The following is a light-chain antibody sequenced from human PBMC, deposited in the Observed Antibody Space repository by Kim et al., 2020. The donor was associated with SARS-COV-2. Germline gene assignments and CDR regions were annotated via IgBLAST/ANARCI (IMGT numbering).Light chain of an antibody. Sequence: SPGERASLPCRASRSVGSDYLAWYQQKRGQAPSLLIYGASTRATGIPDRFSGSGSGTDFTLTISRLEPEDFAVYYCQQYGNSPWTFGQGTKVDIK. V-gene: IGKV3-20*01. CDR3: QQYGNSPWT. J-gene: IGKJ1*01. CDR1: RSVGSDY. CDR2: GAS.